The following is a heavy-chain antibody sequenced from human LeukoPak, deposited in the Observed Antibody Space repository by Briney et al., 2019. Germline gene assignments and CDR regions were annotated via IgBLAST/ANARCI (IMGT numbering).Heavy chain of an antibody. CDR2: IWYDGSNK. J-gene: IGHJ4*02. CDR3: ARDRGYSSSSGVVDY. CDR1: GFTFSNYG. V-gene: IGHV3-33*01. Sequence: GGSLRLSCAASGFTFSNYGMHWVRQAPGKGLEWVALIWYDGSNKYYADSVKGRFTISRDNAKNSLYLQMDSLRAEDTAVYYCARDRGYSSSSGVVDYWGQRTLVTVSS. D-gene: IGHD6-13*01.